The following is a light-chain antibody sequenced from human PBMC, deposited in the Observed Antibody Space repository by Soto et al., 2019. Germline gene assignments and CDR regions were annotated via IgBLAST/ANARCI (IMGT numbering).Light chain of an antibody. CDR2: EVS. J-gene: IGLJ3*02. CDR3: SSYAATSILV. Sequence: QSALTQPASVSGSPGQSITMSCTGSSSDIGTYNFVSWYQQHAGKAPRLILYEVSNRPSGVSSRFSGSKSGNSASLTISGLQPEDEAYYFCSSYAATSILVFGGGTKLTVL. V-gene: IGLV2-14*01. CDR1: SSDIGTYNF.